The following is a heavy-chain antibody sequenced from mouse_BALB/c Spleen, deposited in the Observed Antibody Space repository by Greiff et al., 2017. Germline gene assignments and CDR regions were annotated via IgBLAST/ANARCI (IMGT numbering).Heavy chain of an antibody. CDR1: GYTFTDYY. D-gene: IGHD1-2*01. Sequence: VQLQQSGPELVKPGASVTMSCKASGYTFTDYYLDWVKQSHGESFEWIGRVNPYNGGTSYNQKFKGKATLTVDKSSSTAYMELISLTSEDSAVYYCARLAILAWFAYWGQGTLVTVSA. V-gene: IGHV1-19*01. CDR3: ARLAILAWFAY. CDR2: VNPYNGGT. J-gene: IGHJ3*01.